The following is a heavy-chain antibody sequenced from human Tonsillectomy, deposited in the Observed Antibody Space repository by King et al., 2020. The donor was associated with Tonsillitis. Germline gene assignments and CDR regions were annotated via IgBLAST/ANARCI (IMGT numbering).Heavy chain of an antibody. CDR2: IIPIFSTR. J-gene: IGHJ3*02. D-gene: IGHD2-15*01. Sequence: VQLVQSGAEVKKPGSSVKVSCKASGGTFSSYDISWVRQAPGQGLEWMGGIIPIFSTRNYAQKLQGRVTITADESTSTAYMELSSLRSEDTAVYYCARGGGTMTLSDAFDMWGQGTVVTVSS. V-gene: IGHV1-69*01. CDR3: ARGGGTMTLSDAFDM. CDR1: GGTFSSYD.